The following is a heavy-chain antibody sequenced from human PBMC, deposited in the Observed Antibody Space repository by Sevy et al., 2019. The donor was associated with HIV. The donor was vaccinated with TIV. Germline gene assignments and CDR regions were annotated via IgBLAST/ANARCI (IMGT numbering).Heavy chain of an antibody. D-gene: IGHD5-18*01. CDR3: ARGPSNKDTAMPGGY. Sequence: ASVKVSCKASGYTFTSYGISWVRQAPGQGLEWMGWISAYNGNTNYAQKLQGRVTMTTDTSTSTAYMGLRSLRSDDTAVYYCARGPSNKDTAMPGGYWGQGTLVTVSS. J-gene: IGHJ4*02. CDR1: GYTFTSYG. CDR2: ISAYNGNT. V-gene: IGHV1-18*01.